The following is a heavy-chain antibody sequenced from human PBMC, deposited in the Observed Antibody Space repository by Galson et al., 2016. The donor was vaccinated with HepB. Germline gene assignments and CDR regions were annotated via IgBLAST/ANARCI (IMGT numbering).Heavy chain of an antibody. CDR2: IYSSGAT. V-gene: IGHV3-53*04. CDR3: ARGLVGSTTAFDP. J-gene: IGHJ5*02. Sequence: SLRLSCAASGFSVTSSYMSWVRQAPGKGLERVSVIYSSGATYYAESVEGRFIISRHNSRNTVDLQMSSLRAEDTAFYYCARGLVGSTTAFDPWGQGTLVAVSS. D-gene: IGHD2/OR15-2a*01. CDR1: GFSVTSSY.